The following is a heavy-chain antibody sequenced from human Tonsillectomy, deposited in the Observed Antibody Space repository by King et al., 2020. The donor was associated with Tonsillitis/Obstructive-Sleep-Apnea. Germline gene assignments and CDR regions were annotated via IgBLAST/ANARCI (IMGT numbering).Heavy chain of an antibody. J-gene: IGHJ4*02. V-gene: IGHV3-66*01. D-gene: IGHD6-13*01. Sequence: VQLVESGGGLVQPGGSLRLSCSASGFTVSSNYMSWVRQAPGKGLEWVSVIYSGGSTYYADSVKGRFTISRDNSKNTLYLQMNSLRAEDTAVYYCARAVAAAGTGGYWGQGTLVTVSS. CDR1: GFTVSSNY. CDR3: ARAVAAAGTGGY. CDR2: IYSGGST.